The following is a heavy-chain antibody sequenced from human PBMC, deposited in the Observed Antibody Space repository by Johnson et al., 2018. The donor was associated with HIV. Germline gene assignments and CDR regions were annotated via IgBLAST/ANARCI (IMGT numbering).Heavy chain of an antibody. V-gene: IGHV3-30*02. CDR2: IRYDESNK. Sequence: HVQLVESGGGLVQPGGSLRLSCGASGFTFSDYWMSWVRQAPGKGLEWVAFIRYDESNKYYADSLKGRFTISRDNSKNTLYLQMNSLRAEDTAVYYCASLWATGAFDIWGQGTMVTVSS. D-gene: IGHD3-10*01. J-gene: IGHJ3*02. CDR1: GFTFSDYW. CDR3: ASLWATGAFDI.